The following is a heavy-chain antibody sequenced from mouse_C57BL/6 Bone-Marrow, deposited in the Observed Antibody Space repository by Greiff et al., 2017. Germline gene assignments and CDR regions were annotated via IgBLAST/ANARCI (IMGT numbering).Heavy chain of an antibody. CDR1: GYTFTSYG. CDR2: IYPRSGNT. Sequence: QVQLQQSGAELARPGASVKLSCKASGYTFTSYGISWVKQRTGQGLEWIGEIYPRSGNTYYNEKFKGKATLTADKSSSTAYMALRSLTSEDSAVYFCARGKLYYYGSSRFDYWGQGTTLTVSS. CDR3: ARGKLYYYGSSRFDY. J-gene: IGHJ2*01. V-gene: IGHV1-81*01. D-gene: IGHD1-1*01.